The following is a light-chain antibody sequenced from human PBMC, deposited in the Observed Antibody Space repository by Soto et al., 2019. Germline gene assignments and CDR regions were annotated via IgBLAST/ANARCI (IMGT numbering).Light chain of an antibody. CDR2: GAS. J-gene: IGKJ4*01. CDR3: QQYHTWPIT. V-gene: IGKV3-15*01. CDR1: QGVSRK. Sequence: DIVMTQSPATLSVAPGERVTFSCRASQGVSRKLAWYQHKPGQAPRLLISGASTGATGIPARFSGSGSGTEFTLTISSPQSEDCAIYYCQQYHTWPITFGGGTKVEIK.